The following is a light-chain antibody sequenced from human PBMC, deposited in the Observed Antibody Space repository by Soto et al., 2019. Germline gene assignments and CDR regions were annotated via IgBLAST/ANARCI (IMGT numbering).Light chain of an antibody. Sequence: QSALTQPPSASWSPGQSVTISCTGPSRDVGGYNYVSWYQQHPGKAPKLMIYDVSKRPSGVPDRFSGSKSGNTASLPVSGLQAEDEADYYCSSYAGSNMVFGGGTQLTVL. J-gene: IGLJ2*01. CDR1: SRDVGGYNY. V-gene: IGLV2-8*01. CDR2: DVS. CDR3: SSYAGSNMV.